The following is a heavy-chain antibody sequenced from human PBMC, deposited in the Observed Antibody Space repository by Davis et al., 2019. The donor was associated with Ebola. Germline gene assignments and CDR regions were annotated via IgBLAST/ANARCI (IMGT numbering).Heavy chain of an antibody. J-gene: IGHJ4*02. CDR3: ARGATVTTSYFDY. V-gene: IGHV3-74*01. CDR1: GFSFSSYW. CDR2: INSDGSST. D-gene: IGHD4-17*01. Sequence: HTGGSLRLSCVVSGFSFSSYWMHWVRQAPGKGLVWVSRINSDGSSTSYADSVKGRFTISRDNAKNTLYLQMNSLRAEDTAVYYCARGATVTTSYFDYWGQGTLVTVSS.